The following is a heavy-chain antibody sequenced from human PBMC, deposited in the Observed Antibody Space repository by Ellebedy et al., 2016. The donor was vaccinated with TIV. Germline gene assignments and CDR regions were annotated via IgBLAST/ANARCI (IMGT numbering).Heavy chain of an antibody. D-gene: IGHD2-2*01. CDR3: AFSAAMDAFDV. V-gene: IGHV4-59*01. J-gene: IGHJ3*01. CDR2: IYYSGST. CDR1: GSSISSDD. Sequence: MPSETLSLTCTASGSSISSDDWSWIRQPPGKGLKWIGYIYYSGSTNYNPSLKSPVTISIDTSRKQFSLKLSSVTAADTAVYYCAFSAAMDAFDVWGQGTMVTVSS.